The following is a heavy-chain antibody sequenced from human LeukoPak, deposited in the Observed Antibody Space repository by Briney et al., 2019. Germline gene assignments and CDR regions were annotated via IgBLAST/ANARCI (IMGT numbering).Heavy chain of an antibody. CDR2: IIPILGIA. CDR1: GGTFSSYA. CDR3: ARGWLQPYWYFDL. D-gene: IGHD5-24*01. V-gene: IGHV1-69*04. Sequence: SVKVSCKASGGTFSSYAISWVRQAPGQGLEWMGRIIPILGIANYAQKFQGRVTITADKSTSTAYMELSSLRSEDTAVYYCARGWLQPYWYFDLWGRGTLVTVSS. J-gene: IGHJ2*01.